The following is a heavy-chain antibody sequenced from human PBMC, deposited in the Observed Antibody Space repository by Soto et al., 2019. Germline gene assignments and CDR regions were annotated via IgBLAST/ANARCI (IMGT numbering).Heavy chain of an antibody. CDR1: GGSISSSSYY. CDR3: PTCWKGVTAGAWRVSGLKNWFDT. D-gene: IGHD2-2*01. J-gene: IGHJ5*02. CDR2: IYYSGST. Sequence: SETLSLTCTVSGGSISSSSYYWGWIRQPPGKGLEWIGSIYYSGSTYYNPSLKSRVTISVDTSKNQFSLKLSSVTAADTAVYYYPTCWKGVTAGAWRVSGLKNWFDTWGQGSRVTVSA. V-gene: IGHV4-39*01.